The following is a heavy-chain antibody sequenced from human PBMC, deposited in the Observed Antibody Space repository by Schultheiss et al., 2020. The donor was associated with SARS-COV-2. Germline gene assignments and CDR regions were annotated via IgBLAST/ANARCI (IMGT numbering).Heavy chain of an antibody. CDR3: AREHGSSYYFYGMDV. CDR1: GFTFRNYG. D-gene: IGHD6-6*01. J-gene: IGHJ6*02. V-gene: IGHV3-30*03. Sequence: GGSLRLSCAASGFTFRNYGMQWVRQAPGKGLEWVAVIAHDGSIKYYADSVKGRFTITRDNSENTLSLQMNSLRGEDTAVYYCAREHGSSYYFYGMDVWGQGTTVTVSS. CDR2: IAHDGSIK.